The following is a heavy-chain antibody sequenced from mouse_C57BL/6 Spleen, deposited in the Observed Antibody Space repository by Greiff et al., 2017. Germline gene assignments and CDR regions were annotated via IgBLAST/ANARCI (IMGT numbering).Heavy chain of an antibody. CDR1: GYTFTDYE. CDR3: TRWGTAQALY. V-gene: IGHV1-15*01. J-gene: IGHJ4*01. Sequence: QVQLQQSGAELVRPGASVTLSCKASGYTFTDYEMHWVKQTPVHGLEWIGAIDPETGGTAYNQKFQGKAILTADKSSSTAYMELRSLTSEDSAVYYCTRWGTAQALYWGQGTSVTVSS. CDR2: IDPETGGT. D-gene: IGHD3-2*02.